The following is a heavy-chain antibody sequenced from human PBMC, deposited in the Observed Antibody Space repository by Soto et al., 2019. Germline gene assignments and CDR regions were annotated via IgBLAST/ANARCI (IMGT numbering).Heavy chain of an antibody. Sequence: GGSLRLSCAASGFTFSDYYMSCIRQAPGRGLEWVSYISSSSSYTNYADSVKGRFTISRDNAKNSLYLQMNSLRAEDTAVYYCARASRSGSHPAVGMDVWGPGTTLKVSS. CDR1: GFTFSDYY. V-gene: IGHV3-11*06. CDR2: ISSSSSYT. J-gene: IGHJ6*02. D-gene: IGHD1-26*01. CDR3: ARASRSGSHPAVGMDV.